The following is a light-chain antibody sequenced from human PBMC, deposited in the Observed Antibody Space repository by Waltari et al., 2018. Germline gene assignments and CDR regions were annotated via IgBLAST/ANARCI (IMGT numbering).Light chain of an antibody. CDR3: QQYNNWPPGIT. V-gene: IGKV3-15*01. J-gene: IGKJ5*01. Sequence: EIVMTQSPATLSVSTGERATLSCRASQSVSSNLPWYQQKPGQAPRLLIYGASTRATGIPARFSGSGSGTEFTLTISSMQSEDFAVYYCQQYNNWPPGITFGQGTRLEIK. CDR2: GAS. CDR1: QSVSSN.